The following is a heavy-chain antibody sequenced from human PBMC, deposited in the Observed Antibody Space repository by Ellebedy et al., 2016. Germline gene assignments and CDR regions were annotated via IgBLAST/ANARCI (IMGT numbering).Heavy chain of an antibody. CDR3: ASDRGSDI. CDR1: GFTFGVYW. V-gene: IGHV3-74*01. J-gene: IGHJ3*02. CDR2: INSDGSET. D-gene: IGHD6-25*01. Sequence: GESLKISCVGKGFTFGVYWMHWVRQAPGKGLVWVSRINSDGSETYYADSVRGRFTISRDSAKNTLYLQMNNLRAEDTAVYYCASDRGSDIWGQGTMVTVSS.